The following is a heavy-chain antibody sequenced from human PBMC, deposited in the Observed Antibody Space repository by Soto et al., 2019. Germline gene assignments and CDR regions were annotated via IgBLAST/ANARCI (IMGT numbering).Heavy chain of an antibody. D-gene: IGHD3-9*01. V-gene: IGHV3-23*01. CDR3: AKGGYYDILTGQGGLDY. CDR1: EFIFGSFS. J-gene: IGHJ4*02. Sequence: GVPLIRFSAASEFIFGSFSMSWVRQAPDKGLAWVSVIRRNGRNTYYADSVMGRFTISRDNAKNTLYLRMTSLRAEDTAVYYCAKGGYYDILTGQGGLDYWGQGTLVTVSS. CDR2: IRRNGRNT.